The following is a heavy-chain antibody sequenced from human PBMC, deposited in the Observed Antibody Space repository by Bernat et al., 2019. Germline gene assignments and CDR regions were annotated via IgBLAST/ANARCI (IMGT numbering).Heavy chain of an antibody. D-gene: IGHD3-10*01. CDR2: ISGYNGNT. V-gene: IGHV1-18*01. CDR1: GYNFTNYG. CDR3: ARDQPNRYYGSWRLYGMDV. Sequence: QVQLAQSGVEVKKPGASVKVSCKAHGYNFTNYGFSWVRHAPVQGLEWMGWISGYNGNTYYAQKFRGRVSMTTDTSTSTANMELRSLRSDDTAIYYCARDQPNRYYGSWRLYGMDVWGQGTTVTVSS. J-gene: IGHJ6*02.